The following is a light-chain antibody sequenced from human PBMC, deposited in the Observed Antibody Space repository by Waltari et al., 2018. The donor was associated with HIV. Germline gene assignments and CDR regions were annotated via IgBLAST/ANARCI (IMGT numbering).Light chain of an antibody. V-gene: IGKV3-15*01. J-gene: IGKJ5*01. Sequence: EIVMTQSPATLSVSPGERATLSCRASASVSSNVAWYQHKPGQGPRLIIYEASNRATGIPTRFSGSGSGTEFTLTISSLQSEDFAVYYCQQNNKWPPITFGQGTRLEIK. CDR1: ASVSSN. CDR2: EAS. CDR3: QQNNKWPPIT.